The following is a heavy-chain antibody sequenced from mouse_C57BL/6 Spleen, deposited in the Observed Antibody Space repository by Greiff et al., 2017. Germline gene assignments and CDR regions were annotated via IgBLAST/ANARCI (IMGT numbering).Heavy chain of an antibody. CDR3: AILDSSGYDWFAY. D-gene: IGHD3-2*02. J-gene: IGHJ3*01. V-gene: IGHV1-47*01. Sequence: VQLVESGAELVKPGASVKMSCKASGYTFTTYPIEWMKQNHGKSLEWIGNFHPYNDDTKYNEKFKGKATLTVEKSSSTVYLELSRLTSDDSAVYYCAILDSSGYDWFAYWGQGTLVTVSA. CDR2: FHPYNDDT. CDR1: GYTFTTYP.